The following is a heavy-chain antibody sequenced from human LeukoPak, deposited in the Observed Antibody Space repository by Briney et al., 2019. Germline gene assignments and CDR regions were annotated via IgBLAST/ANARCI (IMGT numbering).Heavy chain of an antibody. Sequence: ASVKVSCKASGYTFTSYAMHWVRQAPGQRLEWMGRINAGNGNTKYSQEFQGRVTITRDTSASTAYMELSSLRSEDMAVYYCARVARLRYYYDSSGSLGAFDIWGQGTMVTVSS. CDR2: INAGNGNT. J-gene: IGHJ3*02. CDR1: GYTFTSYA. D-gene: IGHD3-22*01. V-gene: IGHV1-3*03. CDR3: ARVARLRYYYDSSGSLGAFDI.